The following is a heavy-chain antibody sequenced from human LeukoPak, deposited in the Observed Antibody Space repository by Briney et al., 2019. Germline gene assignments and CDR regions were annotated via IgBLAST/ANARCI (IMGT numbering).Heavy chain of an antibody. D-gene: IGHD6-19*01. CDR2: ISAYNGNT. Sequence: ASVKVSCKASGYTFTSYGISWVRQAPGQGLEWMGWISAYNGNTNYAQKLQGRVTMTTDTSTSTAYMELRSLRSDDTAVYYCARESKMEQWLVTGPWGQGTLVTVSS. J-gene: IGHJ5*02. CDR3: ARESKMEQWLVTGP. CDR1: GYTFTSYG. V-gene: IGHV1-18*01.